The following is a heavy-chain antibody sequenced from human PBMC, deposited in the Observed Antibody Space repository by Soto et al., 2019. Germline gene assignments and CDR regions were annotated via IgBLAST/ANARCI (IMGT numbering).Heavy chain of an antibody. V-gene: IGHV4-39*01. CDR3: ARHSNYYDSSNSCYDVFDY. D-gene: IGHD2-2*01. Sequence: SETLSLTCTVSGGSISSSSYYWGWIRQPPGKGLEWIGSIYYSGSTYYNPSLKSRVTISVDTSKNQFSLKLSSVTAADTAVYYCARHSNYYDSSNSCYDVFDYWGQGTLVTVSS. CDR1: GGSISSSSYY. J-gene: IGHJ4*02. CDR2: IYYSGST.